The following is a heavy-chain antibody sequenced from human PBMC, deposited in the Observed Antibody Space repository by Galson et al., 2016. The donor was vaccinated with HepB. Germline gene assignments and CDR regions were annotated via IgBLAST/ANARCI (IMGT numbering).Heavy chain of an antibody. Sequence: SETLSLTCAVSGGSISSSNWWSWVRQPSGKGLEWIGEIYHNGNTNYNPSLKSRLTISVDKTKTQFSLKLSSVTAADTAVYYCASRFGSGWSSNWFDPWGQGTLVTVSS. CDR2: IYHNGNT. CDR3: ASRFGSGWSSNWFDP. CDR1: GGSISSSNW. J-gene: IGHJ5*02. D-gene: IGHD6-19*01. V-gene: IGHV4-4*02.